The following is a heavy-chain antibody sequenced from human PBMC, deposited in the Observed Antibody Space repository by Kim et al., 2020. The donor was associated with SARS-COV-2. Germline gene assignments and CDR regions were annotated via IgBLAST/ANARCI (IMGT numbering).Heavy chain of an antibody. CDR2: INTNTGNP. J-gene: IGHJ6*02. V-gene: IGHV7-4-1*02. Sequence: ASVKVSCKASGYTFTSYTMNWVRQAPGQGLEWMGWINTNTGNPTYAQGFTGRFVFSLDTSVSTAYLQISSLKAEDIAVYYCARGTPMVRGVITPPYYYGMDGWGQGTTVTVSS. CDR3: ARGTPMVRGVITPPYYYGMDG. CDR1: GYTFTSYT. D-gene: IGHD3-10*01.